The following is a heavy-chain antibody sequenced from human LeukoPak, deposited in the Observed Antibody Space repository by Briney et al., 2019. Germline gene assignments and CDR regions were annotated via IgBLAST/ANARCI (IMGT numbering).Heavy chain of an antibody. D-gene: IGHD4-11*01. CDR2: INHSGST. J-gene: IGHJ6*03. CDR1: GGSFSGYY. V-gene: IGHV4-34*01. Sequence: PSETLSLTCAVYGGSFSGYYWSWIRQPPGKGLEWIGEINHSGSTNYNPSLKSRITISVDTSKNQFSLKLSSLTAADTAVYYCARGRTVTTALGYYYYYMDVGGKGTTVTVSS. CDR3: ARGRTVTTALGYYYYYMDV.